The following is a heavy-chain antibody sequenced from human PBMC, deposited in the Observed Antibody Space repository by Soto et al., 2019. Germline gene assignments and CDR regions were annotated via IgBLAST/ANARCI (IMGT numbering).Heavy chain of an antibody. D-gene: IGHD1-20*01. CDR1: GGSISSGGYY. J-gene: IGHJ4*02. CDR2: IYYSGST. Sequence: LTCTVSGGSISSGGYYWSWIRQHPGKGLEWIGYIYYSGSTYYNPSLKSRVTISVDTSKNQFSLKLSSVTAADTAVYYCARFIPGTGSDYWGQGTLVTVSS. V-gene: IGHV4-31*03. CDR3: ARFIPGTGSDY.